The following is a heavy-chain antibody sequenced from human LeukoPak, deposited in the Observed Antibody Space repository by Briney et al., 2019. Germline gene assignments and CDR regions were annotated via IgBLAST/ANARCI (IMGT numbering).Heavy chain of an antibody. V-gene: IGHV4-4*07. D-gene: IGHD3-22*01. CDR2: IYISGST. CDR1: GGSISSYY. Sequence: SETLSLTCTVSGGSISSYYWSWIRQPAGKGLEWIGRIYISGSTNYNPSLKSRVTMSVDTSKNQFSLKLSSVTAADTAVYYCARTGYYDSRSWFDPLGQGTLVTVSS. CDR3: ARTGYYDSRSWFDP. J-gene: IGHJ5*02.